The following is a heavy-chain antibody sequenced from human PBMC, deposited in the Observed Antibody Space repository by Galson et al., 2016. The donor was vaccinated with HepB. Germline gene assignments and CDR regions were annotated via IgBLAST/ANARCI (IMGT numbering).Heavy chain of an antibody. CDR3: AILFHCRDGRCFDHTVDN. CDR2: IWHDESKE. Sequence: SLRLSCAASGFTFSSYGMHWVRQAPGKGLEWVAFIWHDESKEYYADSVKGRFTISRDNSKNTLFLQMSGLRAEDTALYYCAILFHCRDGRCFDHTVDNWGQGTLVTVSS. J-gene: IGHJ4*02. D-gene: IGHD2-15*01. V-gene: IGHV3-33*01. CDR1: GFTFSSYG.